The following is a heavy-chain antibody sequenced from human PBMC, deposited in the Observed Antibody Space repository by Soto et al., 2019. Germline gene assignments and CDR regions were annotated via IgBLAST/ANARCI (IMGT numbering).Heavy chain of an antibody. CDR1: GGSFSDYY. Sequence: TLSLTCAVYGGSFSDYYWNWIRQPPGKGLEWIGEINHSGSTNYNPSLKSRVTISVDTSKNQFSLKLSSVTAADTAVYYCARMRSNYWGQGTLVTVSS. V-gene: IGHV4-34*01. J-gene: IGHJ4*02. CDR3: ARMRSNY. CDR2: INHSGST.